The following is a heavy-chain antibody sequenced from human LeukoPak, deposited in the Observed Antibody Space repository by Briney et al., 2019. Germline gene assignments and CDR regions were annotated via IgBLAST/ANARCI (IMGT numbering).Heavy chain of an antibody. D-gene: IGHD2-2*01. J-gene: IGHJ4*02. Sequence: PGGSLRLSCAASGFTFSNAWMRWVRQAPGKGLEWVGRIKSKTDGGTTDYAAPVKGRFTISRDDSKNTLYLQMNSLKTEDTAVYYCTIRTIKGSFDYWGQGTLVTVSS. V-gene: IGHV3-15*01. CDR1: GFTFSNAW. CDR2: IKSKTDGGTT. CDR3: TIRTIKGSFDY.